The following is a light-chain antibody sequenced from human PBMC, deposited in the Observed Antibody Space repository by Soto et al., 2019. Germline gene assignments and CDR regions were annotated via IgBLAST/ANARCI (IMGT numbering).Light chain of an antibody. Sequence: IHMTQSPSSLSASVIDIVTITCLASQGIRNDLGWYQQKPGKAPKLLIYAASSLQSGVPSRFSGSGSGTDFTLTISSLQPEDFATYYCLQDYNYPWTFGQGTKVDIK. CDR2: AAS. CDR1: QGIRND. V-gene: IGKV1-6*01. J-gene: IGKJ1*01. CDR3: LQDYNYPWT.